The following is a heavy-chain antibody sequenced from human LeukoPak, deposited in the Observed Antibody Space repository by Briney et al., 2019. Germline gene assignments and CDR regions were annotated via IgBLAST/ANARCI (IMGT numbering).Heavy chain of an antibody. D-gene: IGHD3-22*01. CDR2: INWDSKNI. CDR1: GFTFDDYA. CDR3: AKGNRDSSGFYYYYGMDV. J-gene: IGHJ6*02. Sequence: GGSLRLSCAASGFTFDDYAMSWVRQAPGKGLEWVSGINWDSKNIGYAASVKGRFTISRDDAKNSLYLQMNSLRAEDTAFYYCAKGNRDSSGFYYYYGMDVWGQGTTVTVSS. V-gene: IGHV3-9*01.